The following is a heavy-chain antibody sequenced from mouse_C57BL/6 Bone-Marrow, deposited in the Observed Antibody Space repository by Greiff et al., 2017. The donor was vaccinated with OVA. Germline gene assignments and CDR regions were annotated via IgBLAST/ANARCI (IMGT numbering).Heavy chain of an antibody. J-gene: IGHJ2*01. CDR1: GYTFTDYY. V-gene: IGHV1-19*01. D-gene: IGHD1-1*01. CDR2: INPYNGGT. Sequence: VQLQQSGPVLVKPGASVTMSCKASGYTFTDYYMNWVKQSHGKSLEWIGVINPYNGGTSYNQKFKGKATLTVDKSSSTAYMELNSLTSEDSAVYDCARRGTYGFDYWGQDTTLTVAS. CDR3: ARRGTYGFDY.